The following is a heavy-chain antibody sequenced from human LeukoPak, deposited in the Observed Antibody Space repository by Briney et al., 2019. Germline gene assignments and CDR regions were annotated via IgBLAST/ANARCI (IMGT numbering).Heavy chain of an antibody. D-gene: IGHD3-22*01. Sequence: SQTLSLTCTVSGGSISSGSYYWSWIRQPAGKGLEWIGRIYTSGGTNYNPSLKSRVTISVDTSKNQFSLKLSSVTAADTAVYYCARGEYYYDSSGYYGGYNWFDPWGQGTLVTVSS. CDR3: ARGEYYYDSSGYYGGYNWFDP. J-gene: IGHJ5*02. CDR1: GGSISSGSYY. V-gene: IGHV4-61*02. CDR2: IYTSGGT.